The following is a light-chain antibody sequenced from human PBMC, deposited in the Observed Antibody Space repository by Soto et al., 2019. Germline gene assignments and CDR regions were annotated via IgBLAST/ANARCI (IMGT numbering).Light chain of an antibody. CDR3: QQRSNWYT. Sequence: EIVLTQSPDTLSLSPGERATLSCRASQSVGSYLAWYQQKPGQAPRLLISASSSRATGIPARFSGSGSGIDFTLTISSLEPEDFAVYYCQQRSNWYTFGQGTKLEIK. CDR1: QSVGSY. CDR2: ASS. V-gene: IGKV3-11*01. J-gene: IGKJ2*01.